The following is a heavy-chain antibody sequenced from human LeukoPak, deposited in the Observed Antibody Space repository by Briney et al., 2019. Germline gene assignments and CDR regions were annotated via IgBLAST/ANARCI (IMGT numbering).Heavy chain of an antibody. Sequence: GGSLRLSCAASGFTFGSNWMTWVRQAPEKGLEWVAKIKPDGSDEDYVDSVKGRFTISRDNAKNLLYLQMTGLRAEDTAVYYCARNTVAAAGVSWGQGTLVTVSS. D-gene: IGHD6-13*01. J-gene: IGHJ5*02. CDR2: IKPDGSDE. CDR1: GFTFGSNW. CDR3: ARNTVAAAGVS. V-gene: IGHV3-7*01.